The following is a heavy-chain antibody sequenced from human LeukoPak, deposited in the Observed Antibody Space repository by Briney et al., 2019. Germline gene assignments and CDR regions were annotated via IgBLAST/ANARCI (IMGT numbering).Heavy chain of an antibody. CDR2: INPNSGGT. CDR1: GYTFTGYY. J-gene: IGHJ4*02. V-gene: IGHV1-2*02. Sequence: ASVKVSCKGSGYTFTGYYMHWVRQAPGQGLEGMGWINPNSGGTNYAQKFQGRVTMTRDTSMSTAYMELSRLRSDDTAVYYCARDLPFQEYFDYWGQGTLVTLSS. CDR3: ARDLPFQEYFDY. D-gene: IGHD5/OR15-5a*01.